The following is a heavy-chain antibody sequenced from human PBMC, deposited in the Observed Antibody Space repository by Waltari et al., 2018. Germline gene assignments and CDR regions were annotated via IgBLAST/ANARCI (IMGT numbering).Heavy chain of an antibody. Sequence: QVQLQQWGAGLLKPSETLSLTCAVYGGSFSGYYWSWIRQPPGKGLEWIGEINHSGSTNNNPVLKSRVTISVDTSKKQFSLKLSSVTAADTAVYYCASLIRCSGGSCYSGHYYYGMDVWGQGTTVTVSS. D-gene: IGHD2-15*01. CDR3: ASLIRCSGGSCYSGHYYYGMDV. CDR1: GGSFSGYY. V-gene: IGHV4-34*01. J-gene: IGHJ6*02. CDR2: INHSGST.